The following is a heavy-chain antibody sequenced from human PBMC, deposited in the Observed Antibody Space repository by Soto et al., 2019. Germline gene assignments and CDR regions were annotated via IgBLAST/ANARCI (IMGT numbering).Heavy chain of an antibody. V-gene: IGHV2-5*02. CDR3: AHRALYSGSYWDGGYSDT. J-gene: IGHJ5*02. D-gene: IGHD1-26*01. CDR2: IYWDDDK. Sequence: QITLRESGATRVRPTQPLTLTCDFSGFSLTTSGVGVAWIRQPPGKAPEWLAGIYWDDDKRYSLTLMSRLTITKDTAKNLVVLTITNMHPVDTGTYYCAHRALYSGSYWDGGYSDTWCQGTPVTVSS. CDR1: GFSLTTSGVG.